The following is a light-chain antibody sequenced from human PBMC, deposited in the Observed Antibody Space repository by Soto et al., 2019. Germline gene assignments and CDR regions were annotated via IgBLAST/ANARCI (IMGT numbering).Light chain of an antibody. Sequence: DIVMTQSPLSLPVTPGEPSSISCSSIQSLLHSNGYNYLDWFLQKPGQSPQLLIYLGSNRASGVPDRFSGSGSGTDFTLKISRVEAEDVGVYYCMQALQTRTFGQGTRLEIK. CDR3: MQALQTRT. CDR1: QSLLHSNGYNY. J-gene: IGKJ5*01. CDR2: LGS. V-gene: IGKV2-28*01.